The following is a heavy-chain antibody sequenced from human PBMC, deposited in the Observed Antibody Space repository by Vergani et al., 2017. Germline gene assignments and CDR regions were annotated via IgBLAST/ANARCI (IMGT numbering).Heavy chain of an antibody. CDR2: IYYSGST. CDR1: GGSFSGYY. V-gene: IGHV4-34*11. Sequence: QVQLQQWGAGLLKPSETLSLTCAVYGGSFSGYYWSWIRQPPGKGLEWIGYIYYSGSTNYNPSLKSRVTISVDTSKNQFSLKLSSVTAADTAVYYCARVLGYIYYYGMDVWGQGTTVTVSS. D-gene: IGHD5-18*01. J-gene: IGHJ6*02. CDR3: ARVLGYIYYYGMDV.